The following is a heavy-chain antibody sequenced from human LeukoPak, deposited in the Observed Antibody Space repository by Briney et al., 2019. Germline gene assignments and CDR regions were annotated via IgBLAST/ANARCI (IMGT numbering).Heavy chain of an antibody. J-gene: IGHJ1*01. D-gene: IGHD4-23*01. CDR3: APGGVYGGNSGPR. CDR2: ISTSGGST. V-gene: IGHV3-23*01. Sequence: PGGSLRLSCAASGFTFSSYAMSWVRQAPGKGLEWVSGISTSGGSTYYADSVKGRFTISRDNSKNTLYLQMNSLRAEDTAVYYCAPGGVYGGNSGPRWGQGALVTVS. CDR1: GFTFSSYA.